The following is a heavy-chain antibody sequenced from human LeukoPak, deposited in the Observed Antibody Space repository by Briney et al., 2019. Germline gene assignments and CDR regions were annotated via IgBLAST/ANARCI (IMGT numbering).Heavy chain of an antibody. V-gene: IGHV4-39*01. CDR2: NYYSGST. D-gene: IGHD4-23*01. J-gene: IGHJ1*01. CDR1: GGSISSSSYY. Sequence: SETLSLTCTVSGGSISSSSYYWGWIRQAPGKGLERIGCNYYSGSTYDNPSPKSRVTISVDTSKNQFSLKLSSETAADTAVYYCARHDSHDYGGKGFQHWGQGTLVTVSS. CDR3: ARHDSHDYGGKGFQH.